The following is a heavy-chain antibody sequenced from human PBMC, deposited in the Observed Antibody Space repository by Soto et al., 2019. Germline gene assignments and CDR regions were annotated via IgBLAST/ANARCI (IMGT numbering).Heavy chain of an antibody. CDR3: TRGEYYDSSGFSAFSY. V-gene: IGHV4-4*02. Sequence: QVQLQESGPGLVKPSGTLSLTCAISGASISSSNWWSWVRQPPGKGLEWIGEIHHSGNTNYNPSLKRRVTISVDKSRNHFSLNLSSVTAADTAVYYCTRGEYYDSSGFSAFSYWGQGTLVTVSS. D-gene: IGHD3-22*01. J-gene: IGHJ4*02. CDR1: GASISSSNW. CDR2: IHHSGNT.